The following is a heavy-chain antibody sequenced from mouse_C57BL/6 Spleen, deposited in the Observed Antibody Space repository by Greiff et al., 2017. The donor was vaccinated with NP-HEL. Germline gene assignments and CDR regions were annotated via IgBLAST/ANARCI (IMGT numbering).Heavy chain of an antibody. CDR2: INPNNGGT. V-gene: IGHV1-18*01. D-gene: IGHD1-1*01. CDR1: GYTFTDYN. J-gene: IGHJ4*01. CDR3: ARRVYGSSPMDY. Sequence: VQLQQSGPELVKPGASVKIPCKASGYTFTDYNMDWVKQSHGKSLEWIGDINPNNGGTIYNQKFKGKATLTVDKSSSTAYMELRSLTSEDTAVYYCARRVYGSSPMDYWGQGTSVTVSS.